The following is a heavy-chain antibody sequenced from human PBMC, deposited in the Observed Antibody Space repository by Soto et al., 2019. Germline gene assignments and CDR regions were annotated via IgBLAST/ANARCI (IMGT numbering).Heavy chain of an antibody. D-gene: IGHD6-13*01. J-gene: IGHJ6*01. V-gene: IGHV1-8*01. CDR1: GYTFTSYD. Sequence: QVQLVQSGAEVKKPGASVQVSCKTSGYTFTSYDINWLRQAPGQGIEWVGWMNTNGDDTRSAQKLLARLTLTRDKSMRAVYMKLSNLRPDDSAVYYCAREWSAAGHFYGMDVWGQGTTVAVSS. CDR3: AREWSAAGHFYGMDV. CDR2: MNTNGDDT.